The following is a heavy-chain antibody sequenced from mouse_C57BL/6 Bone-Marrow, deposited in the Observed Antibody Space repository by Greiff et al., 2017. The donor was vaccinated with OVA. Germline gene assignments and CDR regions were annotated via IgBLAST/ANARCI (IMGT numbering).Heavy chain of an antibody. V-gene: IGHV5-9-1*02. CDR3: SRDSYYGSYYYAMDY. CDR2: ISSGGDYI. J-gene: IGHJ4*01. CDR1: GFTFSSYA. D-gene: IGHD1-1*01. Sequence: EVKLMESGAGLVKPGGSLKLSCAASGFTFSSYAMPWVRQTPEKRLEWVAYISSGGDYIYYADTVKGRFTISRDNARNTLYLQMSSLTSEDTAMYYCSRDSYYGSYYYAMDYWGQGTSVTVSS.